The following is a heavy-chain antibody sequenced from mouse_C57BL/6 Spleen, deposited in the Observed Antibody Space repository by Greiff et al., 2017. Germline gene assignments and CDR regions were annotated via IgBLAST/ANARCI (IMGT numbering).Heavy chain of an antibody. CDR1: GFTFSSYA. J-gene: IGHJ4*01. V-gene: IGHV5-4*01. CDR2: ISDGGSYT. CDR3: AGDGYDAMEY. Sequence: EVQVVESGGGLVKPGGSLKLSCAASGFTFSSYAMSWVRQTPEKRLEWVATISDGGSYTYYPDNVKGRVTISRDNAKNNPYLQISHLKSEDTAMYYCAGDGYDAMEYWGQGTSVTVSS.